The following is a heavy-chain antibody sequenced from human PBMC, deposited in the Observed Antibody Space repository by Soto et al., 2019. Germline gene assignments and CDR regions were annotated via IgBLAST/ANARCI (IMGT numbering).Heavy chain of an antibody. D-gene: IGHD6-19*01. V-gene: IGHV6-1*01. J-gene: IGHJ5*02. CDR1: GDRVSRNRAA. CDR2: TYYRSKWYN. Sequence: SRTRARTCAMSGDRVSRNRAAWNWIRQSPSRGLEWLGRTYYRSKWYNDYAVSVKSRITINPATSKNQFSLQLNSVTPEATAVYYCARVGGAVDPNWFDPWGQGTLVTVSS. CDR3: ARVGGAVDPNWFDP.